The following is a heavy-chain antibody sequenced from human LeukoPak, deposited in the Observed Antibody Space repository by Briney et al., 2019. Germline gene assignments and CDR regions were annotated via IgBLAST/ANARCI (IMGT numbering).Heavy chain of an antibody. CDR1: GYSFTSYG. V-gene: IGHV1-18*01. Sequence: ASVKVSCKASGYSFTSYGITWVRQAPGQGLEWMGWISAYNGNTDYAQKLQGRVTMTTDTPTNTAYMELRSLRSDDTALYYCARDNRYFDLWGRGTLVTASS. CDR3: ARDNRYFDL. D-gene: IGHD1-14*01. CDR2: ISAYNGNT. J-gene: IGHJ2*01.